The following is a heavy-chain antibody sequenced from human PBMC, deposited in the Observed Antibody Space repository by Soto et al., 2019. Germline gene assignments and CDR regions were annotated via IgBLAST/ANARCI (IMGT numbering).Heavy chain of an antibody. CDR1: GYTFTGYY. V-gene: IGHV1-2*04. Sequence: ASVKVSCKASGYTFTGYYMHWVRQAPGQGLEWMGWTNPNSGGTNYAQKFQGWVTMTRDTSISTAYMELSRLRSDDTAVYYCARGDVLLWFGELPSPYGMDVWGQGTTVTVSS. CDR2: TNPNSGGT. CDR3: ARGDVLLWFGELPSPYGMDV. D-gene: IGHD3-10*01. J-gene: IGHJ6*02.